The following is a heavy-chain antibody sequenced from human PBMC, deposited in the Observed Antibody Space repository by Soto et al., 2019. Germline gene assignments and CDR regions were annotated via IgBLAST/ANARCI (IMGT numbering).Heavy chain of an antibody. Sequence: QVQLVQSGAEVKKPGSSVKVSCKASGGTFSSYTISWVRQAPGQGLEWMGRIIPILGIANYAQKFQGRVTITADKSTSTAYMELSSLRSEDTAVYYCAREIVRGVIVISWIDPWGQGTLVTVSS. D-gene: IGHD3-10*01. CDR2: IIPILGIA. CDR1: GGTFSSYT. V-gene: IGHV1-69*08. J-gene: IGHJ5*02. CDR3: AREIVRGVIVISWIDP.